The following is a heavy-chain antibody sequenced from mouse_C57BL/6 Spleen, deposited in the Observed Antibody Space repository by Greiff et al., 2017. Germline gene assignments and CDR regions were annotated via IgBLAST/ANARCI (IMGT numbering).Heavy chain of an antibody. CDR3: TRHAYPNAMDH. V-gene: IGHV5-6*01. D-gene: IGHD2-10*01. J-gene: IGHJ4*01. CDR1: GFTFSSYG. Sequence: EVQLQESGGDLVKPGGSLKLSCAASGFTFSSYGMSWVRQTPDKRLEWVATISSGGSYTYYPDSVKGRFTISRDNAKNTLYLQMSSLKSEDTAMYYCTRHAYPNAMDHGGQRTSVTVSS. CDR2: ISSGGSYT.